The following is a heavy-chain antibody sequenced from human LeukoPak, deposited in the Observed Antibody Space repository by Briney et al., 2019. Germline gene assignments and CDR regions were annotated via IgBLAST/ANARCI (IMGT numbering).Heavy chain of an antibody. CDR3: AREFSGGSLTDDLDP. J-gene: IGHJ5*02. V-gene: IGHV3-74*01. CDR2: INNDGSST. D-gene: IGHD2-15*01. Sequence: GGSLRLSCAASGFTFSSYWMHWVRQAPGKGLVWVSRINNDGSSTSYADSVKGRFTISRDNAKNTPYLQMNSLRAEDTAVYYCAREFSGGSLTDDLDPWGQGTLVTVSS. CDR1: GFTFSSYW.